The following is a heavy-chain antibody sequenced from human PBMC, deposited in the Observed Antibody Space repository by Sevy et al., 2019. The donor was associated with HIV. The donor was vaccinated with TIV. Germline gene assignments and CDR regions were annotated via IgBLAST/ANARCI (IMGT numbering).Heavy chain of an antibody. Sequence: GGSLRLSCAASAVPFSNYAMSWVRQAPAKGLEWVSSIGTSGSTTNYAGPVRGRFTISRDNSRNTPYLQMNTLRVEDTAVYYCAKEDTHRRRDFWGQGTLVTVSS. V-gene: IGHV3-23*01. CDR3: AKEDTHRRRDF. CDR2: IGTSGSTT. J-gene: IGHJ4*02. CDR1: AVPFSNYA.